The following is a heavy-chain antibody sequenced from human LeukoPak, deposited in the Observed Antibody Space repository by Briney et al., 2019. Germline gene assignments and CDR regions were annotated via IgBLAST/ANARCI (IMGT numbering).Heavy chain of an antibody. CDR3: ARDLSGGGLDY. CDR2: ISYDGTSK. Sequence: PGGSLRLSCAASGFTFSSYTMSWVRQAPGKGLECVAVISYDGTSKHYADSVKGRFTISRDNSKNTLYLQVDSLRVEDTAVYYCARDLSGGGLDYWGQGTLVTVSS. D-gene: IGHD3-16*01. J-gene: IGHJ4*02. CDR1: GFTFSSYT. V-gene: IGHV3-30-3*01.